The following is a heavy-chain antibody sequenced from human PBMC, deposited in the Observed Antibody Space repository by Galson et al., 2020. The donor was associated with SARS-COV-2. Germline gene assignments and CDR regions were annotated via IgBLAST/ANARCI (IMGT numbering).Heavy chain of an antibody. CDR1: GGSISSGGYY. CDR3: ARARITMIVVVNACDI. Sequence: SETLSLTCTVSGGSISSGGYYWSWIRQHPGQGLEWIGYIYYSGSNYYNPSLKSRVTISVDTSKNQFSLKLSAVTAADTAVYYCARARITMIVVVNACDIGAKGQWSPSLQ. D-gene: IGHD3-22*01. CDR2: IYYSGSN. V-gene: IGHV4-31*03. J-gene: IGHJ3*02.